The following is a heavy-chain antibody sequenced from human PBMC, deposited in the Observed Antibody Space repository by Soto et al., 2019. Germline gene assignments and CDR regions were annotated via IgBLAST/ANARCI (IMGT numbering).Heavy chain of an antibody. V-gene: IGHV5-51*03. CDR1: GYSFTSYW. J-gene: IGHJ6*02. CDR3: ARAMVRGKNYYGMDV. D-gene: IGHD3-10*01. Sequence: EVQLVQSGAEVKKPGESLKISCKGSGYSFTSYWIGWARQMRGKGLEWMGIIYPGNSDTRYSPSFQGQVTISADKSISTAYLQWSSLKASDTAMYYCARAMVRGKNYYGMDVWGQGTTVTVSS. CDR2: IYPGNSDT.